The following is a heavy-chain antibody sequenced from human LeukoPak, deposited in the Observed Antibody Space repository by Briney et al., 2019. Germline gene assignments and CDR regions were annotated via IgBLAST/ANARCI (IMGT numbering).Heavy chain of an antibody. CDR1: GFTFISYW. D-gene: IGHD1-1*01. J-gene: IGHJ6*03. V-gene: IGHV3-7*01. CDR2: IKQDGSEK. Sequence: GGSLRLSCAASGFTFISYWMTWVRQAPGKGLEWVANIKQDGSEKYYVDSVKGRFTISRDNAKNSLYLQMNSLRAEDTAVYYCARTITMDDYYYYYMDVWGKGTTVTVSS. CDR3: ARTITMDDYYYYYMDV.